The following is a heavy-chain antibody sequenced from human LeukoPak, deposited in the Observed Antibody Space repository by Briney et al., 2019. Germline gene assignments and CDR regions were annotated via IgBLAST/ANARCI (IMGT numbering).Heavy chain of an antibody. CDR3: ARGARGVVPAAISGY. V-gene: IGHV1-8*02. D-gene: IGHD2-2*01. CDR1: GYTFTSYD. J-gene: IGHJ4*02. CDR2: MNPNSGNT. Sequence: GASVKVSCKASGYTFTSYDINWVRQATGQGLEWMGWMNPNSGNTGYAQKFQGRVTMTRDTSTSTVYMELSSLRSEDTAVYYCARGARGVVPAAISGYWGQGTLVTVSS.